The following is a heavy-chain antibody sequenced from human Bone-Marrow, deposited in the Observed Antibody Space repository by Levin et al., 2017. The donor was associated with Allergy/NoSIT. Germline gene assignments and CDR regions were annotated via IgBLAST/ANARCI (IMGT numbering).Heavy chain of an antibody. Sequence: GGSLRLSCAASGFTFSDFGMHWVRQAPGKGLEWVAVISYDGVNKYYADSVKGRFTISRDNSKNTLFLQMNSLRAEDTAVYYCEASHDECSGGVCYRGRDYWGQGTLVTVSS. CDR3: EASHDECSGGVCYRGRDY. D-gene: IGHD2-8*02. V-gene: IGHV3-30*03. CDR1: GFTFSDFG. CDR2: ISYDGVNK. J-gene: IGHJ4*02.